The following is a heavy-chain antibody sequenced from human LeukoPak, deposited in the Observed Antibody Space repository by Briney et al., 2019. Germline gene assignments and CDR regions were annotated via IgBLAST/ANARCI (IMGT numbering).Heavy chain of an antibody. CDR1: GYSFLGYG. J-gene: IGHJ4*02. Sequence: GASVNVSCRASGYSFLGYGISWVRQAPGKGLEWMGWIDTNKGNTSYAQHFQGRLTLTTDTSTSTAYMELRSLRSDDTAVYYCARDYCCSPSCQDGLVEFWGQGTLVTVSS. CDR3: ARDYCCSPSCQDGLVEF. D-gene: IGHD2-2*01. CDR2: IDTNKGNT. V-gene: IGHV1-18*04.